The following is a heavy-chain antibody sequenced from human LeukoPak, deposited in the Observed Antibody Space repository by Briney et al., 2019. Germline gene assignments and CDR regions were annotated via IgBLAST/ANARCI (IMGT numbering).Heavy chain of an antibody. CDR1: GFTFDDYG. V-gene: IGHV3-20*04. CDR3: ARGPPYYYGSGSSLRGAFDI. D-gene: IGHD3-10*01. J-gene: IGHJ3*02. Sequence: GGSLRLSCAASGFTFDDYGMSWVRHAPEKGLVWVSGINWNGGSTGYADSVKGRFTISRDNAKNALYLQMNSLRAEDTALYYCARGPPYYYGSGSSLRGAFDIWGQGTMVTVSS. CDR2: INWNGGST.